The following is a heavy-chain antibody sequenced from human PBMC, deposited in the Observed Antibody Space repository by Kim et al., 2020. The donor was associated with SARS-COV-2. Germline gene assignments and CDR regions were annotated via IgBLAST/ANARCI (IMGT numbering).Heavy chain of an antibody. J-gene: IGHJ4*02. V-gene: IGHV3-49*04. D-gene: IGHD3-3*01. CDR3: TRDRRLTIFGIDY. CDR1: GFTFGDYA. Sequence: GGSLRLSCTASGFTFGDYAMSWVRQAPGKGLEWVGFIRSKAYGGATEYAASVKSRFTISRDDSKTIVNLQMNSLKTEDTAGYYCTRDRRLTIFGIDYWGPGALVTVSP. CDR2: IRSKAYGGAT.